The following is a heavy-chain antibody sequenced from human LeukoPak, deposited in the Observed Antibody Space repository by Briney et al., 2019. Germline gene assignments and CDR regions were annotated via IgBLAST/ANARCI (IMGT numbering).Heavy chain of an antibody. CDR3: ARIRDGYNDAYDI. V-gene: IGHV1-46*01. CDR1: GYTFTIYY. Sequence: ASVKVSCKASGYTFTIYYMHWVRQAPGQGLEWMGIINPSGGNTNYAQEFQGRLTMTSDTSARTVYMELSSLRSDDTAVYYCARIRDGYNDAYDIWGQGTLVTVPS. J-gene: IGHJ3*02. D-gene: IGHD5-24*01. CDR2: INPSGGNT.